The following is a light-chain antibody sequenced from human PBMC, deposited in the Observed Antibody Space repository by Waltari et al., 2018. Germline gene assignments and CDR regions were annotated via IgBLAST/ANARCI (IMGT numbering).Light chain of an antibody. CDR2: DVA. Sequence: QPAPVSGSPGQSITISCTGTSSDIGGYNYVSWYQQHPGKAPKLMIFDVARWPSGVSNRFSGSKSGNTASLTISGLQAEDEADYYCASYTTTRTVVFGGGTKVTVL. CDR1: SSDIGGYNY. J-gene: IGLJ2*01. CDR3: ASYTTTRTVV. V-gene: IGLV2-14*01.